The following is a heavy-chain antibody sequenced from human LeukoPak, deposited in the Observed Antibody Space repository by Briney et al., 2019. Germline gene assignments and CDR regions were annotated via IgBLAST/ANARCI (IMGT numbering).Heavy chain of an antibody. CDR1: GYTLTELS. D-gene: IGHD1-26*01. CDR3: ATDIEFDYAFDI. V-gene: IGHV1-24*01. J-gene: IGHJ3*02. Sequence: ASVKASCKVSGYTLTELSMHWVRQAPGKGLEWMGGFDPEDGETIYAQKFQGRVTMTEDTSTDTAYMELSSLRSEDTAVYYCATDIEFDYAFDIWGQGTMVTVSS. CDR2: FDPEDGET.